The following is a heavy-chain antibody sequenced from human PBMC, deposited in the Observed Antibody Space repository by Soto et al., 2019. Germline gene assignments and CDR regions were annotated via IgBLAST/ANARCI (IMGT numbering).Heavy chain of an antibody. CDR2: ISQSGNT. CDR3: ARAPKVSGSSQTRPDF. Sequence: ETLSLTCSIYSGSFSGYYWSWIRQPPGKGLEWIGEISQSGNTNYSPSLKSRVSISIDTSKKQFSLNLASVSAADTAVYYCARAPKVSGSSQTRPDFWGQGTLVTVSS. J-gene: IGHJ4*02. CDR1: SGSFSGYY. V-gene: IGHV4-34*01. D-gene: IGHD6-6*01.